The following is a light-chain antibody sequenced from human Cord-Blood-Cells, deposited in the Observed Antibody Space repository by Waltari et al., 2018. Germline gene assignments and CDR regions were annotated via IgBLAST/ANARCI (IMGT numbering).Light chain of an antibody. J-gene: IGKJ4*01. CDR2: AAS. V-gene: IGKV1-39*01. Sequence: DIQMTQSPSSLSASVGDRVTITCRASQSISSYLNWYQQKPGKAPKLLIYAASSLQSGVPSKFNCSGFGEDFTLTISNLQPENFATYFCQPSYSTPPLTFGGGTKVEIK. CDR1: QSISSY. CDR3: QPSYSTPPLT.